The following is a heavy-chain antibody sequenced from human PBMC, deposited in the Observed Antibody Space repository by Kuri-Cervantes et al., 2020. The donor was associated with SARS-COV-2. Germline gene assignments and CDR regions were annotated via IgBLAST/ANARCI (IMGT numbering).Heavy chain of an antibody. CDR3: ARGLGTADAFDI. CDR1: GFTFSSYA. CDR2: ISGSGGST. Sequence: GESLKISCAASGFTFSSYAMSWVRQAPGKGLEWVSAISGSGGSTYYADSVKGRFTISRDNSKNTLYLQMNSLRAEDTAVYYCARGLGTADAFDIWGQGTMVTVSS. D-gene: IGHD1-1*01. V-gene: IGHV3-23*01. J-gene: IGHJ3*02.